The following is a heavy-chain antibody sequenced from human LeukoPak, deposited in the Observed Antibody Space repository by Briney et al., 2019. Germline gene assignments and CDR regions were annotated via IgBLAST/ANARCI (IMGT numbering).Heavy chain of an antibody. J-gene: IGHJ4*02. CDR3: TRPLVGDSSGYPPHFDY. V-gene: IGHV3-73*01. Sequence: GGSLRLSCAASGFTFSGSAMHWVRQASGKGLEWVGRIRSKANSYATAYAASVKGRFTISRDDSKNTAYLQMNSLKTEDTAVYYCTRPLVGDSSGYPPHFDYWGQGTLVTVSS. CDR1: GFTFSGSA. CDR2: IRSKANSYAT. D-gene: IGHD3-22*01.